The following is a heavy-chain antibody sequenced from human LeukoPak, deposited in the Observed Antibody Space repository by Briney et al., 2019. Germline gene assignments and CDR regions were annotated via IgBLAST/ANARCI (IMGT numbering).Heavy chain of an antibody. D-gene: IGHD5-18*01. J-gene: IGHJ5*02. CDR2: IYYSGST. V-gene: IGHV4-39*01. Sequence: PSETLSLTCTVSGGSISSSSYYWGWIRQPPGTGLEWIGSIYYSGSTYYNPSLKSRVTISVDTSKNQFSLKLSSVTAADTAVYYCARQTGCSFRFDPWGQGTLVTVSS. CDR1: GGSISSSSYY. CDR3: ARQTGCSFRFDP.